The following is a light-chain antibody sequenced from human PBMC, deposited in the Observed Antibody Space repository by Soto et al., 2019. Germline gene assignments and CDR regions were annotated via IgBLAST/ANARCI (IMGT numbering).Light chain of an antibody. CDR3: QQRGEWPPGAT. Sequence: EIVLTQSPGTLSLSPGERVTLSCRSSQSVSRSYLAWYQQKLGQAPRLLIYGASSRATGIPARFSGSGSGTDFTLTISSLEPEDFALYYCQQRGEWPPGATFGQGTRLEIK. J-gene: IGKJ5*01. CDR1: QSVSRSY. CDR2: GAS. V-gene: IGKV3D-20*02.